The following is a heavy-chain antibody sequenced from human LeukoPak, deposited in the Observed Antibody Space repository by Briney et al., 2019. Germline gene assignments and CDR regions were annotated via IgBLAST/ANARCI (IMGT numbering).Heavy chain of an antibody. V-gene: IGHV3-7*01. J-gene: IGHJ3*02. CDR1: GFTVSQRW. D-gene: IGHD4-17*01. CDR3: ARGHYGLDI. Sequence: GGSLRLSCAASGFTVSQRWTTWVRQAPGKGLEWVAHINADGTEKDCVDSVTGRFTISKDNTKNSVYLQLNSLRAEDTALHYCARGHYGLDIWGQGTMVTVSS. CDR2: INADGTEK.